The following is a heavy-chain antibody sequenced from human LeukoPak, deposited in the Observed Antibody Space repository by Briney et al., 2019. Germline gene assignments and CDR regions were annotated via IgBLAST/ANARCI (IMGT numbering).Heavy chain of an antibody. D-gene: IGHD6-19*01. CDR3: ASQHSGWYSLDY. Sequence: SETLSLTCTVSGGSISSYYWSWIRRPPGKGLEWIGYIYYSGSTNYNPSLKSRVTISVDTSKNQFSLKLSSVTAADTAVYYCASQHSGWYSLDYWGQGTLVTVSS. J-gene: IGHJ4*02. CDR2: IYYSGST. V-gene: IGHV4-59*01. CDR1: GGSISSYY.